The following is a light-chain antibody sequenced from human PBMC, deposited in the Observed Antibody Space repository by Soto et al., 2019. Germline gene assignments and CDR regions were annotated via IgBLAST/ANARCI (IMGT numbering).Light chain of an antibody. CDR3: SSYTNSRTLVV. J-gene: IGLJ2*01. Sequence: QSALTQPASVSGSPGQSITISCTGTSSDVGGYNYVSWYQQHPGKAPKLMIYDVSNRPSGVSNRFSGSKSGNTASLTISGLQGEGDADYHCSSYTNSRTLVVFGGGTKVTVL. CDR1: SSDVGGYNY. CDR2: DVS. V-gene: IGLV2-14*01.